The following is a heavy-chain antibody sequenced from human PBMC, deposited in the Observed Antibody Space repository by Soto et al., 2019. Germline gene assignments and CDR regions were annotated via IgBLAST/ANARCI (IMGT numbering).Heavy chain of an antibody. CDR1: GFTFSNYA. CDR2: ISYDGSNK. D-gene: IGHD2-2*01. V-gene: IGHV3-30-3*01. CDR3: ARDQNTVVLVPAAFVCDY. J-gene: IGHJ4*02. Sequence: QVKLVESGGGVVQPGRSLRLSCAASGFTFSNYAIHWVRQAPGKGLEWVAVISYDGSNKYFADSVKGRFTISRDNSKNTLYREMNSLGAEDTAVYYCARDQNTVVLVPAAFVCDYWGQGILVTVSS.